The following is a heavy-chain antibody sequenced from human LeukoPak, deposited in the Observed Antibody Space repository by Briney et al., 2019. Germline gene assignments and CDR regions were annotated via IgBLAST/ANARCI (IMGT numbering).Heavy chain of an antibody. D-gene: IGHD4-17*01. J-gene: IGHJ6*03. V-gene: IGHV3-30*02. CDR2: VRYDGSDN. CDR3: AKGAGYGDLGYFYYMDV. Sequence: GGSLRLSCAASGFTFSTYGMHWVRQAPGKGLEWVAFVRYDGSDNYYVDSVKGRFTISRDNSRNTLYLQMNSLRAEDTAVYYCAKGAGYGDLGYFYYMDVWGKGTTVTVSS. CDR1: GFTFSTYG.